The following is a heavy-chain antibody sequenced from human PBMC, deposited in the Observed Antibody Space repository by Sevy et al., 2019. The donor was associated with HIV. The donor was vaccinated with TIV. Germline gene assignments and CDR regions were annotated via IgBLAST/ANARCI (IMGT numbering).Heavy chain of an antibody. D-gene: IGHD6-19*01. J-gene: IGHJ4*02. CDR2: IYYSGST. Sequence: SETLSLTCTVSGGSITHYYWSWIRQPPGKGLEWIGYIYYSGSTDYNPSLKSRVTISVDTSKNQFSLKLSSVTAADTAVYYCVRTGYGGWSSVDYWGQGTLVTVSS. CDR3: VRTGYGGWSSVDY. V-gene: IGHV4-59*01. CDR1: GGSITHYY.